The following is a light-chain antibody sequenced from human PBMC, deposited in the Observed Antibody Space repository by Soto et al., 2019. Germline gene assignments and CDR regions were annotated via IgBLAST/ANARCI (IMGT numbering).Light chain of an antibody. Sequence: QSVLTQPASVTGTPGQSITISCTTSNIDVDAHKYISWYRQHPGEAPKIIIYEVSNRPSGISNRFSGPKSGNTASLTISGLQTEDEAEYFCSTYTDKTYIFGSGTKVTVL. CDR1: NIDVDAHKY. CDR2: EVS. CDR3: STYTDKTYI. J-gene: IGLJ1*01. V-gene: IGLV2-14*01.